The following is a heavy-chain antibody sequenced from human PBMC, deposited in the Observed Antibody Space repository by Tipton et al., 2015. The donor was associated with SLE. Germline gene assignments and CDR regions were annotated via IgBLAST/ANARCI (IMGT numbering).Heavy chain of an antibody. J-gene: IGHJ4*02. V-gene: IGHV4-59*05. D-gene: IGHD3-3*01. CDR2: IYYSGST. Sequence: LRLSCTVSGGSISSYYWSWIRQPPGKGLEWIGSIYYSGSTYYNPSLKSRVTISVDTSKNQFSLKLSSVTAADTAVYYCARQEGYDFWSGYTNGYYFDYWGQGTLVTVSS. CDR1: GGSISSYY. CDR3: ARQEGYDFWSGYTNGYYFDY.